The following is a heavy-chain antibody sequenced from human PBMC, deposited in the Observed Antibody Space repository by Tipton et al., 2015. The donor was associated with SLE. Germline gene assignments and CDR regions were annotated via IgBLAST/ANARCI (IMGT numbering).Heavy chain of an antibody. Sequence: GLVKPSETLSLTCSVSGYPISSGYYWGWIRQPPGKGLEWIGSIFHSGSTYYNPSLKSRVTISVDTSKNQFSLKLRSVTAADTAIYYCARDRIVGPTQGYYHYYMDVWGKGTTVTVS. CDR1: GYPISSGYY. V-gene: IGHV4-38-2*02. D-gene: IGHD1-26*01. CDR3: ARDRIVGPTQGYYHYYMDV. CDR2: IFHSGST. J-gene: IGHJ6*03.